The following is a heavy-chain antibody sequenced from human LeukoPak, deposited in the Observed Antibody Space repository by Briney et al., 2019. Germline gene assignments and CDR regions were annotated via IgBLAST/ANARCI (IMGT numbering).Heavy chain of an antibody. CDR1: GFTFSSYG. Sequence: PGGSLRLSCAASGFTFSSYGMHWVRQAPGKGLEWVAVISYGGSNKYYADSVKGRFTISRDNSKNTLYLQMNSLRAEDTAVYYCAKDLEVVVITTGDAFDIWGQGTMVTVSS. V-gene: IGHV3-30*18. D-gene: IGHD3-22*01. CDR2: ISYGGSNK. J-gene: IGHJ3*02. CDR3: AKDLEVVVITTGDAFDI.